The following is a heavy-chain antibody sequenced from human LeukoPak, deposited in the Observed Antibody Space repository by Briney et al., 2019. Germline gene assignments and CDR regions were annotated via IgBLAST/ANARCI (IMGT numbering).Heavy chain of an antibody. V-gene: IGHV3-66*01. CDR3: ARVGAVAAADC. D-gene: IGHD6-19*01. J-gene: IGHJ4*02. Sequence: GGSLRLSCAASGFIVSSKYMSWVRQAPGKGLEWVSIIFSGDSTYYADSVKGRFTISRDNAKNTVYLQMNSLRGEDTAVYYCARVGAVAAADCWGQGALVTVSS. CDR1: GFIVSSKY. CDR2: IFSGDST.